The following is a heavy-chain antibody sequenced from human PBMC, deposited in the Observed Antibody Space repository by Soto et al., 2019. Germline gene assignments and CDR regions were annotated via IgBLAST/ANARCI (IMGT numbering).Heavy chain of an antibody. D-gene: IGHD5-18*01. Sequence: GASVKVSCKASGGTFSSYTISWVRQAPGQGLEWMGRIIPILGIANYAQKFQGRVTITADKSTSTAYMELSSLRSEDTAVYYCARDPGRAEDTAMVNHAPRNYYYYYYMDVWGKGTTVTVSS. CDR3: ARDPGRAEDTAMVNHAPRNYYYYYYMDV. CDR2: IIPILGIA. J-gene: IGHJ6*03. CDR1: GGTFSSYT. V-gene: IGHV1-69*04.